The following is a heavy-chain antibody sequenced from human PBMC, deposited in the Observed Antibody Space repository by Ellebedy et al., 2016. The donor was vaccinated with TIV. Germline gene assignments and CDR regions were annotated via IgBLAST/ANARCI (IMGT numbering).Heavy chain of an antibody. D-gene: IGHD6-19*01. Sequence: MPSETLSLTCTVSSGSISNSNYYWGWIRQPPGKGLEWIGSIHSSGSTYYNSSLRSRLTISVDTSKNQFSLKLSSVTAADTAVYYCARGLSSGWYLPYYWGQGTLVTVSS. CDR2: IHSSGST. CDR3: ARGLSSGWYLPYY. CDR1: SGSISNSNYY. V-gene: IGHV4-39*01. J-gene: IGHJ4*02.